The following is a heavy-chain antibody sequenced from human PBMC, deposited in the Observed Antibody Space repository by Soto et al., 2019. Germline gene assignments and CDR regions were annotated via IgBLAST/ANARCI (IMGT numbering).Heavy chain of an antibody. V-gene: IGHV1-46*03. CDR3: ARDQNGAFDI. Sequence: ASVKVSCKASGYTFTGYYMHWVRQAPGQGLEWMGIINPSGGSTSYAQKFQGRVTMTRDTSTSTVYMELSSLRSKDTAVYYCARDQNGAFDIWGQGTMVTVSS. J-gene: IGHJ3*02. D-gene: IGHD2-8*01. CDR1: GYTFTGYY. CDR2: INPSGGST.